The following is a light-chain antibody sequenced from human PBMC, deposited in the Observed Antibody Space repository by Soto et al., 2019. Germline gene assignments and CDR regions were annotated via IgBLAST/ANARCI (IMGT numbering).Light chain of an antibody. CDR1: QSVSSW. CDR3: QHYNSYSEA. CDR2: KAS. Sequence: IHMTQSPSTLSASVGDRVTITCRASQSVSSWVAWYHLKPGKAPKLLIYKASTLKSGVPSRFSGSGSGTEFTLTISSLQPDDFATYYCQHYNSYSEAFGQGTKVDIK. J-gene: IGKJ1*01. V-gene: IGKV1-5*03.